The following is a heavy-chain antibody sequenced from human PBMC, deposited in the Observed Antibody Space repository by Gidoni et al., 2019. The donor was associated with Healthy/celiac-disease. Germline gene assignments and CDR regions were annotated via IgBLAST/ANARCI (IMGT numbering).Heavy chain of an antibody. D-gene: IGHD3-22*01. CDR1: GATFSSYA. J-gene: IGHJ4*02. CDR3: ASEQYDSSGYVLDY. V-gene: IGHV1-69*01. CDR2: IIPIYGTA. Sequence: QVQLVQSGAEVKKPGSSVNVSCKSPGATFSSYAISWERQAPGQGLEWMGGIIPIYGTANYAQKFQGRVTITADEATSTAYMELSSMRSEEKAVYYCASEQYDSSGYVLDYWGQGTLVTVSS.